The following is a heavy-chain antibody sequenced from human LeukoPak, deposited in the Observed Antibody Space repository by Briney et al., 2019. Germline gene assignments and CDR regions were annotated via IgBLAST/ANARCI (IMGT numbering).Heavy chain of an antibody. CDR3: ARPTTVTQDAFDI. Sequence: ASVKVSCKASGYTFIGYYLHWVRQAPGQGLEWMGRINPNTGGTNYAQKFQGRVTMTRERSISTAYMELSRLRSDDTAVYYCARPTTVTQDAFDIWGQGTMVTVSS. V-gene: IGHV1-2*06. J-gene: IGHJ3*02. CDR2: INPNTGGT. CDR1: GYTFIGYY. D-gene: IGHD4-17*01.